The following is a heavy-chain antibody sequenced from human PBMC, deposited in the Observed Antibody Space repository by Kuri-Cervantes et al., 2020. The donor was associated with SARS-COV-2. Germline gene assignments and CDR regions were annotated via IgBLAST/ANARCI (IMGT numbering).Heavy chain of an antibody. V-gene: IGHV3-23*01. D-gene: IGHD3-3*01. CDR3: AKEGYDFWSGGKRAPLDY. J-gene: IGHJ4*02. Sequence: GGSLRLSCAVFGFSFSSYAMSWVGQAPGKGLEWVSAISGSGGSTYYTDSVKGRFTISRDNSKNTLYLQMNSLRAEDTAVYYRAKEGYDFWSGGKRAPLDYWGQGTLVTVSS. CDR2: ISGSGGST. CDR1: GFSFSSYA.